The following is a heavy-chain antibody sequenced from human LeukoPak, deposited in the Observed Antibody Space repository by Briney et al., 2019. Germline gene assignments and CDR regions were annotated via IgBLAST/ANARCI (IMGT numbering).Heavy chain of an antibody. J-gene: IGHJ4*02. V-gene: IGHV4-39*01. CDR3: ARHELRTWFGDGQNFDY. CDR1: GGSISSSSYY. CDR2: IYYSGST. D-gene: IGHD3-10*01. Sequence: PSETLSLTCTVSGGSISSSSYYWGWIRQPPGKGLEWIGTIYYSGSTYYNPSLKSRVTISVDTSKNQFSLKLSSVTAADTAVYYCARHELRTWFGDGQNFDYWGQGTLVTVSS.